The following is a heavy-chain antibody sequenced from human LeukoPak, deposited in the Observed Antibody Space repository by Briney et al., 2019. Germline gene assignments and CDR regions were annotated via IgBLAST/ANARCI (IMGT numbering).Heavy chain of an antibody. Sequence: GGSLRLSCAASGFTFSSYWMGWVRQAPGKGLEWVANIKQDGSEKYYVDSVKGRFTISRDNAKNSLYLQMNSLRAEDTAVYYCARNIYYDSSGSMRFQHWGQGTLVTVSS. CDR2: IKQDGSEK. D-gene: IGHD3-22*01. CDR1: GFTFSSYW. CDR3: ARNIYYDSSGSMRFQH. V-gene: IGHV3-7*01. J-gene: IGHJ1*01.